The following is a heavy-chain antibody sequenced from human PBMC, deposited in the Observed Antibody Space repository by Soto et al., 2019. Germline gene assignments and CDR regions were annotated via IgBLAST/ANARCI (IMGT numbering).Heavy chain of an antibody. V-gene: IGHV1-46*01. CDR3: ASGIPSWWFHX. CDR2: INPSGGST. J-gene: IGHJ5*02. CDR1: GYTFTSYY. Sequence: ASLKVSCNASGYTFTSYYMHWVRQAPGQGLEWMGIINPSGGSTSYARKFQGRVNMTRDTSTSTVYMELSSLRSEDTAVYYCASGIPSWWFHXWGQGTLVTVSX. D-gene: IGHD1-20*01.